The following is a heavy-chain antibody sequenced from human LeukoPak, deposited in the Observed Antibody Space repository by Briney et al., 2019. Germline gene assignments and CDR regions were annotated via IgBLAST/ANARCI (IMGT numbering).Heavy chain of an antibody. Sequence: GASVKVSCKASGGSSSDYGLSWVRQAPGQGLEWMGRTIPISGTVNYAQKFQDRVTISADTSTNTAYMELKGLRSEDTAIYFCAAFDTVFISLFGVDSWGQGTLLTVSS. V-gene: IGHV1-69*06. CDR3: AAFDTVFISLFGVDS. J-gene: IGHJ4*02. CDR1: GGSSSDYG. D-gene: IGHD3-16*01. CDR2: TIPISGTV.